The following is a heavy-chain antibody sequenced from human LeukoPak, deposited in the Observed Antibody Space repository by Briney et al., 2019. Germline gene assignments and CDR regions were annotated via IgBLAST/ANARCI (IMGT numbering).Heavy chain of an antibody. V-gene: IGHV3-74*01. CDR3: TSREY. Sequence: GGSLRPSCAASGFTFSTYWMHWVRQAPGKGLVWVSRINTAGSITTYADSVKGRFTISRDNAKNTLYLQMNSLRAEDTAVYFCTSREYWGQGILVTVSS. CDR1: GFTFSTYW. J-gene: IGHJ4*02. CDR2: INTAGSIT.